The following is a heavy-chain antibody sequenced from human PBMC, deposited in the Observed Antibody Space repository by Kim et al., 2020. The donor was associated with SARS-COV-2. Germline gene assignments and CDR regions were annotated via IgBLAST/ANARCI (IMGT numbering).Heavy chain of an antibody. Sequence: GGSLRLSCAASGFTFDDYAMHWVRQAPGKGLEWVSGISWSGGSTDYADSVKGRFTISRDNAKNSLYLQMNSLRAEDTAFYYCAKDGGFGTTCYGMDVWGQGTTVTVSS. D-gene: IGHD1-1*01. CDR2: ISWSGGST. CDR1: GFTFDDYA. CDR3: AKDGGFGTTCYGMDV. V-gene: IGHV3-9*01. J-gene: IGHJ6*02.